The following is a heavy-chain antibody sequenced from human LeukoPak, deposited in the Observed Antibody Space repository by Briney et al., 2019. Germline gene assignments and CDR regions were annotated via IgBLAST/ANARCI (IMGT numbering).Heavy chain of an antibody. D-gene: IGHD3-9*01. J-gene: IGHJ6*03. Sequence: ASVKVSCKASGYTFTGYYMHWVRQAPGQGLEWMGWINPNSGGTNYAQKFQGRVTMTRDTSTSTAYMELRSLRSDDTAVYYCARSQDILTGYYTTKYYYYYYMDVWGKGTTVTVSS. CDR1: GYTFTGYY. CDR2: INPNSGGT. CDR3: ARSQDILTGYYTTKYYYYYYMDV. V-gene: IGHV1-2*02.